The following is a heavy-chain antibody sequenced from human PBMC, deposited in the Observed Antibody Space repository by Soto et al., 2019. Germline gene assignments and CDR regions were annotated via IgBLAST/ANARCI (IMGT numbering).Heavy chain of an antibody. V-gene: IGHV1-18*01. J-gene: IGHJ6*02. Sequence: VQLVQSGAEVKKPGASVKVSCKASGYTFTSYGISWVRQAPGQGLEWMGWISAYNGNTNYAQKLQGRVTMTTDTSTSTAYMELRSLRSDDTAVYYCATTKPSNYDFWSGYYTDYYYYGMDVWGQGTTVTVSS. CDR1: GYTFTSYG. CDR3: ATTKPSNYDFWSGYYTDYYYYGMDV. CDR2: ISAYNGNT. D-gene: IGHD3-3*01.